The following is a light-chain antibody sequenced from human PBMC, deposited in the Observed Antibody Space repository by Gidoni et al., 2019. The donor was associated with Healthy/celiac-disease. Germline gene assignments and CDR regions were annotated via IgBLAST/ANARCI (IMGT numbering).Light chain of an antibody. CDR1: SSNIGAGYD. V-gene: IGLV1-40*01. CDR3: QSYDSSLSVL. CDR2: GNS. J-gene: IGLJ1*01. Sequence: QSVLTQPPSVSGAPGQRVTISCPGSSSNIGAGYDVHWYQQLPGTAPKLLIYGNSHRPSGVPDRFSGSKSGTSASLAITGLQAEDEADYYCQSYDSSLSVLFGTGTKVTVL.